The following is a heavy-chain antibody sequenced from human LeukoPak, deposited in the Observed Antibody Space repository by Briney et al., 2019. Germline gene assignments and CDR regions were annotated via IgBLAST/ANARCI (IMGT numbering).Heavy chain of an antibody. V-gene: IGHV3-7*01. Sequence: GGSLRLSCVASGSPFSGYWMDWVRQAPGKGMEWVANINQDGTNQYYAASVRGRFSISRDNAKNSLYLQMNSLRAEDTGVYYCSRSLDYLGQGALVTVSS. CDR1: GSPFSGYW. CDR2: INQDGTNQ. J-gene: IGHJ4*02. CDR3: SRSLDY.